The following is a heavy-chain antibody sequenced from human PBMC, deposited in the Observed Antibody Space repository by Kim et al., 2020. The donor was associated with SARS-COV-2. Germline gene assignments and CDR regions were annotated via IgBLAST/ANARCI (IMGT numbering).Heavy chain of an antibody. CDR3: ARDLYYYDSSGPLDY. D-gene: IGHD3-22*01. V-gene: IGHV3-30-3*01. Sequence: GGSLRLSCAASGFTFSSYAMHWVRQAPGKGLEWVAVISYDGSNKYYADSVKGRFTISRDNSKNTLYLQMNSLRAEDTAVYYCARDLYYYDSSGPLDYWGQGTLVTGSS. CDR2: ISYDGSNK. J-gene: IGHJ4*02. CDR1: GFTFSSYA.